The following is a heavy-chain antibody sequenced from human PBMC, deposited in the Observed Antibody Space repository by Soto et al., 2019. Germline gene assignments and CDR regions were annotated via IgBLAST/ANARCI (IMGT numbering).Heavy chain of an antibody. CDR1: GYFFTSHY. CDR3: AREITYGGGSFSLGL. V-gene: IGHV1-2*06. J-gene: IGHJ4*02. CDR2: INPNNGDT. D-gene: IGHD3-10*01. Sequence: ASVKVSCKTSGYFFTSHYIHWVRLAPRRGLEWMGRINPNNGDTNSPQKFQGRVTMTSDTSISTAYMEMSGLRSDDTALYYCAREITYGGGSFSLGLWGQGTLVTVPS.